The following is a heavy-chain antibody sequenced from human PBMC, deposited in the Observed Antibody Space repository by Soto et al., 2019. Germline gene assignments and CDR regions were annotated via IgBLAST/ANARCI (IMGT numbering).Heavy chain of an antibody. CDR3: ARAGPTVTTFDY. CDR2: IYHSGST. CDR1: GGSISSGGYS. J-gene: IGHJ4*02. D-gene: IGHD4-17*01. Sequence: PSETLSLTCAVSGGSISSGGYSWSWIRQPPGKGLEWIGYIYHSGSTYYNPSLKSRVTISVDRSKNQFSLKLSSVTAADTAVYYCARAGPTVTTFDYWGQGTLVTVSS. V-gene: IGHV4-30-2*01.